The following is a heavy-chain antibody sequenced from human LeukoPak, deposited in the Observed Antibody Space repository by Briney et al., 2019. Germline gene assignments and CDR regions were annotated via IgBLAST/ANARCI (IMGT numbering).Heavy chain of an antibody. Sequence: QSGGSLRLSCAASGFTVSSNYMSWVRQAPGKGLEWVSVIYSGGSTYYADSVKGRFTISRDNSKNTLYLQMNSLRAEDTAVYYCARGDSSSWYWAFDIWGQGTMVTVSS. CDR1: GFTVSSNY. V-gene: IGHV3-53*01. J-gene: IGHJ3*02. CDR3: ARGDSSSWYWAFDI. D-gene: IGHD6-13*01. CDR2: IYSGGST.